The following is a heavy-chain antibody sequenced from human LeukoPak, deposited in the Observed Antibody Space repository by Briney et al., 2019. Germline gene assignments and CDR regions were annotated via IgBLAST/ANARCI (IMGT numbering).Heavy chain of an antibody. J-gene: IGHJ1*01. CDR3: ARDGHYDILTGYFQD. V-gene: IGHV3-15*01. CDR1: RFTFSRSW. CDR2: IKSKTDGGTT. D-gene: IGHD3-9*01. Sequence: GGSLRLSCAASRFTFSRSWLHWVCQAPGKGLEWVGRIKSKTDGGTTDYAAPVKGRFTISRDDSKNTLYLQMNSLKTEDTAVYYCARDGHYDILTGYFQDWGQGTLVTVSS.